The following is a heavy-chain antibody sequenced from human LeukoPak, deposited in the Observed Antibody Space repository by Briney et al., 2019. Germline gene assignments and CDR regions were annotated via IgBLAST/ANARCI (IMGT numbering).Heavy chain of an antibody. D-gene: IGHD3-22*01. CDR1: GLTVSSNY. CDR3: GRYYYDSRGYPHYFDY. V-gene: IGHV3-53*01. J-gene: IGHJ4*02. Sequence: GGSLRLSCAASGLTVSSNYMSWVRQAPGKGLEWVSVIYSGGSTYYADSVKGRFTISRDNSKNTVYLQMNSLRAEDTAVYYCGRYYYDSRGYPHYFDYWGQGTLVTVSS. CDR2: IYSGGST.